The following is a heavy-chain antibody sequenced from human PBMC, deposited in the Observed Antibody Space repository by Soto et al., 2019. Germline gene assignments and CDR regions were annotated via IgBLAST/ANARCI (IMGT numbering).Heavy chain of an antibody. V-gene: IGHV3-53*01. CDR1: GFTFSSYW. D-gene: IGHD3-16*01. CDR3: VRPRPSGENYGMDV. CDR2: LYTEGTT. Sequence: PGGSLRLSCAASGFTFSSYWMSWVRQAPGKGLEWVSILYTEGTTYYADSVKGRFTISRDSSKNTLFLRMDSLRAEDTAVYYCVRPRPSGENYGMDVWGQGTTVTVSS. J-gene: IGHJ6*02.